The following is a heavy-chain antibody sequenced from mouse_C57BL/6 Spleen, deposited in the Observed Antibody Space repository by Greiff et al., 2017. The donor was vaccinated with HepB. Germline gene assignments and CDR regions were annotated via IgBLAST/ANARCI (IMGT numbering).Heavy chain of an antibody. D-gene: IGHD2-3*01. CDR2: INPSTGGT. V-gene: IGHV1-42*01. Sequence: VQLKQSGPELVKPGASVKISCKASGYSFTGYYMNWVKQSPEKSLEWIGEINPSTGGTTYNQKFKAKATLTVDKSSSTAYMQLKSLTSEDSAVYYCAKKREDYDGYYVGAMDYWGQGTSVTVSS. CDR3: AKKREDYDGYYVGAMDY. CDR1: GYSFTGYY. J-gene: IGHJ4*01.